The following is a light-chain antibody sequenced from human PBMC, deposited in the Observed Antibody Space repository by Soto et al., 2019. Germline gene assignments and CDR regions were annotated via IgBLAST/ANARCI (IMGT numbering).Light chain of an antibody. J-gene: IGLJ3*02. CDR3: QSYDGSNPLV. V-gene: IGLV6-57*04. CDR2: ADK. Sequence: NFMLTQPHSVSESPGKTGTSSCTRSSGGVASNNVQRSQQRPGSAPTIVIYADKQRPSGVPDRFSGSIDSSSNSASLTISGLTTEDEAAYHCQSYDGSNPLVFAGGTKLTVL. CDR1: SGGVASNN.